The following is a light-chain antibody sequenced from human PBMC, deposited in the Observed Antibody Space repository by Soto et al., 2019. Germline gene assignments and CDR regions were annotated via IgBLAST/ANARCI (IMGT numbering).Light chain of an antibody. CDR1: SSDVGAYNY. J-gene: IGLJ3*02. CDR2: EVT. V-gene: IGLV2-8*01. Sequence: QSALTQPPSASGSPGQSVTISCTGTSSDVGAYNYVSWYQQHAGKAPKLVIYEVTKRPSGVPDRFSGSKSANTASLTVSGLQAEEEADSYCSSFAPPNPRVFGGGTKLTVL. CDR3: SSFAPPNPRV.